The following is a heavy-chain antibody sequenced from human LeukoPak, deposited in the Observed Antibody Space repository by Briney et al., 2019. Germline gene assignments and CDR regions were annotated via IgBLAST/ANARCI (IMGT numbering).Heavy chain of an antibody. CDR2: IYYSGST. J-gene: IGHJ5*02. Sequence: PSETLSLTCTVSGGSISSSSYYWTWIRQPPGKGPEWIGSIYYSGSTYYNPSLKSRVTISVDTSKNQFSLKLSSVTAADTAVYYCARHYGWFDPWGQGTLVTVSS. CDR3: ARHYGWFDP. D-gene: IGHD3-16*01. V-gene: IGHV4-39*01. CDR1: GGSISSSSYY.